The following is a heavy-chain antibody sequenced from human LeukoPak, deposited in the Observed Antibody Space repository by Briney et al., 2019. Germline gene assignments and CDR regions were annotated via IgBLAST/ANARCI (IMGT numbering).Heavy chain of an antibody. CDR1: GFSFCSYW. Sequence: PGGSLTLPCAAPGFSFCSYWMNWLRQAPGKGLEWVANIKEDGSEKYYVDSVKGRFTISRDSAKNALYLQMNSLRAEDTAVYYCARLGLGGYSYSLDYWGQGTLVTVSS. D-gene: IGHD2-21*01. J-gene: IGHJ4*02. CDR3: ARLGLGGYSYSLDY. CDR2: IKEDGSEK. V-gene: IGHV3-7*01.